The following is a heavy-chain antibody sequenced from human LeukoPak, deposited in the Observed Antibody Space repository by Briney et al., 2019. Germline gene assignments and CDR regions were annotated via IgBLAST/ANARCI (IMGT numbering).Heavy chain of an antibody. Sequence: ASVKVSCKASGYTFTSYDINWVRQATGQGLEWMGWMNPNSGNTGYAQKFQGRVTMTRNTSISTAYMELSRLRSDDTAVYYCARKRLNWGYFDYWGQGTLVTVSS. CDR2: MNPNSGNT. V-gene: IGHV1-8*01. CDR3: ARKRLNWGYFDY. CDR1: GYTFTSYD. D-gene: IGHD7-27*01. J-gene: IGHJ4*02.